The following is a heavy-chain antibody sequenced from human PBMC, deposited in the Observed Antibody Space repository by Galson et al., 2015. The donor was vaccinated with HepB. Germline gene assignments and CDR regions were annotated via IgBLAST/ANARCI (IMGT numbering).Heavy chain of an antibody. J-gene: IGHJ5*02. CDR3: ARDIVGPLWFGELLGWFDP. Sequence: SETLSLTCTVSGGSISSYYWSWIRQPAGKGLEWIGRIYTSGSTNYNPSLKSRVTMSVDTSKNQFSLKLSSVTAADTAVYYCARDIVGPLWFGELLGWFDPWGQGTLVTVSS. CDR2: IYTSGST. D-gene: IGHD3-10*01. CDR1: GGSISSYY. V-gene: IGHV4-4*07.